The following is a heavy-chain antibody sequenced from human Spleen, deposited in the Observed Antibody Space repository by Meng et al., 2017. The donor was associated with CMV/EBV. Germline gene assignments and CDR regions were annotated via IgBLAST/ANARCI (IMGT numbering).Heavy chain of an antibody. CDR3: AHGSSINTAY. Sequence: SQTLSLTCAVFGAFSGYYWSWIRQSPGKGLEWIGEINHSGSTSYNPSLKSRVTISVDMSKNQFSLKLTSVTAADTAVYYCAHGSSINTAYWGQGTLVTVSS. V-gene: IGHV4-34*01. D-gene: IGHD5-24*01. CDR2: INHSGST. J-gene: IGHJ4*02. CDR1: GAFSGYY.